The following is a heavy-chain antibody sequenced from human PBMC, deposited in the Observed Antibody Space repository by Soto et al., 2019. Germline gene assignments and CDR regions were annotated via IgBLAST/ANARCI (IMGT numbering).Heavy chain of an antibody. CDR2: IRSKAFAETT. Sequence: EVQLVESGGGLVQPGQSLRLSCTASGFTFGDYAMSWFRQAPGKGLEWVGFIRSKAFAETTQYAASVKGRFTISRDDSKSIAYLQMNSLKTEDTAVYYCSRRQKADSYYFYMDVWGKGTTVTVSS. CDR1: GFTFGDYA. CDR3: SRRQKADSYYFYMDV. V-gene: IGHV3-49*03. J-gene: IGHJ6*03. D-gene: IGHD6-13*01.